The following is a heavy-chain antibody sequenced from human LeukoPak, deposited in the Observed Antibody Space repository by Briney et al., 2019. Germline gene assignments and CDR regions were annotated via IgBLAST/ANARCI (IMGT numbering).Heavy chain of an antibody. J-gene: IGHJ4*02. CDR2: IYYSGST. V-gene: IGHV4-59*01. CDR1: GGSISSYY. Sequence: SETLSLTCTVSGGSISSYYWSWLRQPPGKGLEWIGYIYYSGSTNYNPSLKSRVTISVDTSKNQFSLKLSSVTAADTAVYYCARDRLDSSGYLGAFDYWGQGTPVTVSS. CDR3: ARDRLDSSGYLGAFDY. D-gene: IGHD3-22*01.